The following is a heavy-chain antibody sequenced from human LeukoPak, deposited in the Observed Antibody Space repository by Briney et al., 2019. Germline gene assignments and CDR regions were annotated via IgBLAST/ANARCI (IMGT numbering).Heavy chain of an antibody. CDR1: GGSISSYY. V-gene: IGHV4-59*01. Sequence: SETLSLTCTVSGGSISSYYWSWTRQPPGKGLEWIGYIYYSGSTNYNPSLKSRATISVDTSKNQFSLKLSSVTAADTAVYYCARSHYGSTSTNYYMDVWGKGTTVTVSS. CDR3: ARSHYGSTSTNYYMDV. J-gene: IGHJ6*03. CDR2: IYYSGST. D-gene: IGHD2-2*01.